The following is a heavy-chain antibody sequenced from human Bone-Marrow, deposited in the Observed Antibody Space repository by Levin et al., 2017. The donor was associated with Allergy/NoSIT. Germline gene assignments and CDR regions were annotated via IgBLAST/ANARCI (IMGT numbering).Heavy chain of an antibody. J-gene: IGHJ6*03. CDR3: AKAGTTVMLDYSYLDV. CDR2: ISSSGTDM. Sequence: GGSLRLSCTVSGFTFSLYSMNWVRQAPGKGLEWVSSISSSGTDMYNADSVKGRFTISRDNAKNSLNLQMSSLRAEDTARYYCAKAGTTVMLDYSYLDVWGEGTAVTVSS. V-gene: IGHV3-21*04. D-gene: IGHD4-17*01. CDR1: GFTFSLYS.